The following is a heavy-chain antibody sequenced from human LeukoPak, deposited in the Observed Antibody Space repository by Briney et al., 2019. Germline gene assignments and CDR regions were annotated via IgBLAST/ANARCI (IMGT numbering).Heavy chain of an antibody. CDR2: IKQDGSEK. Sequence: GGSLRLSCAASGFTFSDYYMSWVRQAPGKGLEWVANIKQDGSEKYYVDSVKGRFTISRDNAKNSLYLQMNSLRAEDTAVYYCARDLIIAARVGGNFDYWGQGTLVTVSS. V-gene: IGHV3-7*01. CDR3: ARDLIIAARVGGNFDY. J-gene: IGHJ4*02. D-gene: IGHD6-6*01. CDR1: GFTFSDYY.